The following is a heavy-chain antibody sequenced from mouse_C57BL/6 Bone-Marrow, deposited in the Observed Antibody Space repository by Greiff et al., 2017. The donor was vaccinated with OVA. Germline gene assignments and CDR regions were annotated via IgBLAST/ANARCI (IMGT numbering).Heavy chain of an antibody. Sequence: EVKLVESGPELVKPGASVKISCKASGYTFTDYYMNWVKQSHGKSLEWIGDINPNNGGTSYNQKFKGKATLTVDKSSSTAYMELRSLTSEDSAVYYCARDYYGSRNWYFDVWGTGTTVTVSS. CDR3: ARDYYGSRNWYFDV. CDR2: INPNNGGT. D-gene: IGHD1-1*01. CDR1: GYTFTDYY. V-gene: IGHV1-26*01. J-gene: IGHJ1*03.